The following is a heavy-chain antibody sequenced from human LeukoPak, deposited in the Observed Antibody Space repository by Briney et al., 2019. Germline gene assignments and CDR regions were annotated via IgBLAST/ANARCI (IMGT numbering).Heavy chain of an antibody. CDR2: IYPGDSDT. Sequence: GEPLKISSQGSGFSFTSYWIGWVRPMPGKGLEWMGIIYPGDSDTRYSPSFQGQVTISADKSISTAYLQWSSLKASDTAMYYCALGFGELSGYYFDYWGQGTLVTVSS. CDR3: ALGFGELSGYYFDY. CDR1: GFSFTSYW. V-gene: IGHV5-51*01. J-gene: IGHJ4*02. D-gene: IGHD3-10*01.